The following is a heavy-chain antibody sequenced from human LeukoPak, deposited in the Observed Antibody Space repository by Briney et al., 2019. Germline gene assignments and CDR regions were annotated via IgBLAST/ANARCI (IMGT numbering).Heavy chain of an antibody. CDR1: GFTFSAFD. V-gene: IGHV3-13*01. J-gene: IGHJ4*02. D-gene: IGHD1-26*01. CDR2: IDTAGAT. Sequence: GGSLRLSCAASGFTFSAFDMHWVRQVTAKRLEWVSGIDTAGATYYPGSVKGRFTVSRENAKNSLYLHMNGLRAGDTAVYYCARGMGATTQALFDSWGQGALVAVSS. CDR3: ARGMGATTQALFDS.